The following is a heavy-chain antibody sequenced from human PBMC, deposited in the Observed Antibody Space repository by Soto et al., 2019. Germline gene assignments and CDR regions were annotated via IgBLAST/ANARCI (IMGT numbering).Heavy chain of an antibody. D-gene: IGHD3-16*01. Sequence: QVPLVQSGAEVKRPGASVKFSCKTSGYTFTSYALHWVRQAPGQGLEWMGWSNAGNGNKKYSQKFQGRVTLSSDRSASTAYMELSGLRSEDTAVYYCARGGGWVGDPSFDSWGQGTLVTVSS. CDR2: SNAGNGNK. CDR3: ARGGGWVGDPSFDS. J-gene: IGHJ4*02. V-gene: IGHV1-3*01. CDR1: GYTFTSYA.